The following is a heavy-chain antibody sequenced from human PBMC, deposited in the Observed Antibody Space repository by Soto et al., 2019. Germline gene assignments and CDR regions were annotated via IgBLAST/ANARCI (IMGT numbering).Heavy chain of an antibody. CDR1: GYTFTNYG. CDR3: SRGTSITDSGDY. D-gene: IGHD6-6*01. Sequence: GASVKVSCKASGYTFTNYGINWVRQAPGQGLEWLGWVSAYNGEKRYAQRVQARVIMTTDTSTTTAYMELRSLRSDDTAVYYCSRGTSITDSGDYWGQGTLVTVSS. J-gene: IGHJ4*01. V-gene: IGHV1-18*01. CDR2: VSAYNGEK.